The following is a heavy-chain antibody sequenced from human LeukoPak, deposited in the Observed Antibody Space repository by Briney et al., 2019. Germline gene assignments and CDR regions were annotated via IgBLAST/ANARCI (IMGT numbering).Heavy chain of an antibody. CDR2: INSDESST. D-gene: IGHD4-23*01. V-gene: IGHV3-74*01. J-gene: IGHJ4*02. Sequence: GGSLRLSCAASGFTFSSYWMSWVRQAPGKGLVWVSRINSDESSTSYADSVKGRFTISRDNAKNTLYLQMNSLRAEDTAVYYCASGDYGGNSRTPYWGQGTLVTVSS. CDR3: ASGDYGGNSRTPY. CDR1: GFTFSSYW.